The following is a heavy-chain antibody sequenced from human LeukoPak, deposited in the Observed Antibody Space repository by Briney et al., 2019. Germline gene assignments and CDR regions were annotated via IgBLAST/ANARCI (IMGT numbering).Heavy chain of an antibody. Sequence: PGRSLRLSCAASGFTFSSYGMHWVRQAPGKGLEWVAVISYDGSNKYYADSVKGRFTISRDNSKNTLYLQMNSLRAEDTAVYYCAKDAVYYYGSGSAGMDVWGQGTTVTVS. CDR2: ISYDGSNK. J-gene: IGHJ6*02. V-gene: IGHV3-30*18. CDR3: AKDAVYYYGSGSAGMDV. D-gene: IGHD3-10*01. CDR1: GFTFSSYG.